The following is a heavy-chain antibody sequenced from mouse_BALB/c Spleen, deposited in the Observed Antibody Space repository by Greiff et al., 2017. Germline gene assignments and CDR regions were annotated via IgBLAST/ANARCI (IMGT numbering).Heavy chain of an antibody. CDR1: GYSITSDYA. J-gene: IGHJ2*01. CDR2: ISYSGST. V-gene: IGHV3-2*02. CDR3: ARSEDYYGSSYFDY. D-gene: IGHD1-1*01. Sequence: EVQLQQSGPGLVKPSQSLSLTCTVTGYSITSDYAWNWIRQFPGNKLEWMGYISYSGSTSYNPSLKSRISITRDTSKNQFFLQLNSVTTEDTATYYCARSEDYYGSSYFDYWGQGTTLTVSS.